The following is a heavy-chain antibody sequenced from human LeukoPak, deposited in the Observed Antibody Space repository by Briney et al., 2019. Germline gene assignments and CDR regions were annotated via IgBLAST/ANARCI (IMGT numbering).Heavy chain of an antibody. V-gene: IGHV3-30*18. D-gene: IGHD4-17*01. CDR3: AKDKIVTNNDNSDY. CDR1: GFTFSSYG. J-gene: IGHJ4*02. CDR2: ISYDGSNK. Sequence: GRSLRLSCAASGFTFSSYGMHWVRQAPGKGLEWVAVISYDGSNKYYADSVKGRFTISRDNSKNTLYLQMDSLRAEDTAIYYCAKDKIVTNNDNSDYWGQGILVTVSS.